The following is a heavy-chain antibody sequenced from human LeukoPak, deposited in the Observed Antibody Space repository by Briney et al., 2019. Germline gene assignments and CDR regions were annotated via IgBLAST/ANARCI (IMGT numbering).Heavy chain of an antibody. V-gene: IGHV3-21*01. CDR2: ISRSSSYI. J-gene: IGHJ4*02. CDR1: GFTFSSYS. Sequence: PGGSLRLSCAASGFTFSSYSMNWVRQAPGKGLEWVSSISRSSSYIYYADSVKGRFTISRDNAKNSLYLQMNSLRAEDTAVYYCARDPGGIAVAGTNFDYWGQGTLVTVSS. CDR3: ARDPGGIAVAGTNFDY. D-gene: IGHD6-13*01.